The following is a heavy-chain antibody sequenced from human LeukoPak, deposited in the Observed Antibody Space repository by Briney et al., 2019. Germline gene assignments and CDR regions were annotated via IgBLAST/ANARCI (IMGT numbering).Heavy chain of an antibody. V-gene: IGHV1-18*01. D-gene: IGHD3-10*01. J-gene: IGHJ6*03. CDR3: ARDSAYGSGSYYNVFYYYYYMDV. Sequence: ASVKVSCRASGYTFTSYGISWVRQAPGQGLEWMGWISAYNGNTNYAQKLQGRVTMTTDTSTSTAYMELRSLRSDDTAVYYCARDSAYGSGSYYNVFYYYYYMDVWGKGTTVTVSS. CDR1: GYTFTSYG. CDR2: ISAYNGNT.